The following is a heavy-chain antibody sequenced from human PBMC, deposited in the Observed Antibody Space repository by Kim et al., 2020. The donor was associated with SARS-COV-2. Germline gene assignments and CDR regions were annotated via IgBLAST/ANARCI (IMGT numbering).Heavy chain of an antibody. Sequence: GGSLRLSCAASGFTFSSYAMHWFRQAPGKGLEWVAVISYDGSNKYYADSVKGRFTISRDNSKNTLYLQMNSLRAEDTAVYYCARDRWGAFDIWGRGTMVTVSS. CDR2: ISYDGSNK. V-gene: IGHV3-30*04. J-gene: IGHJ3*02. CDR3: ARDRWGAFDI. D-gene: IGHD3-16*01. CDR1: GFTFSSYA.